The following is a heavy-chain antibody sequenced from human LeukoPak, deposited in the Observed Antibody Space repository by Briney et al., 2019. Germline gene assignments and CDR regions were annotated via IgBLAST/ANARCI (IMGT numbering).Heavy chain of an antibody. CDR1: GGSITSTSFY. CDR2: IYHSGST. V-gene: IGHV4-39*07. Sequence: PSETLSLTCTVSGGSITSTSFYWGWIRQPPGKGLEWIGSIYHSGSTYSNPSLKSRVTISVDTSKNQFSLKLSSVTAADTAVYYCARREVDTAMGYWGQGTLVTVSS. CDR3: ARREVDTAMGY. D-gene: IGHD5-18*01. J-gene: IGHJ4*02.